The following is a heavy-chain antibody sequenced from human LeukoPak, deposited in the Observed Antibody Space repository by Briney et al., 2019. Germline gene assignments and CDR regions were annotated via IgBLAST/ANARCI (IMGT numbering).Heavy chain of an antibody. J-gene: IGHJ4*02. Sequence: ASVKVSCKASGYTFTSYYMHWVRQAPGQGLEWMGLINPSGGSTSYAQKFQGRVTMTRDTSTSTVYMELSSLRSEDTAVYYCAREFVHSSGYHRSASNDYWGQGTLVTVSS. CDR1: GYTFTSYY. V-gene: IGHV1-46*03. D-gene: IGHD3-22*01. CDR2: INPSGGST. CDR3: AREFVHSSGYHRSASNDY.